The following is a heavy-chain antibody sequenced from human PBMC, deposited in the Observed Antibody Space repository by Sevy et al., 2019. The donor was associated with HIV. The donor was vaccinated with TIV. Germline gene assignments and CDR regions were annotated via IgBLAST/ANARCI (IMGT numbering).Heavy chain of an antibody. Sequence: GGSLRLSCAASGFTFSRYWMSWVRQAPGKGLEWVGNVKEGGSEKYYGDSVKGRFTISRDNAKKSLFLQMKSLRAEDTAVYYCARGDYYDRSGFYIDAFDVWGQGTMVTVSS. CDR1: GFTFSRYW. J-gene: IGHJ3*01. V-gene: IGHV3-7*04. CDR3: ARGDYYDRSGFYIDAFDV. D-gene: IGHD3-22*01. CDR2: VKEGGSEK.